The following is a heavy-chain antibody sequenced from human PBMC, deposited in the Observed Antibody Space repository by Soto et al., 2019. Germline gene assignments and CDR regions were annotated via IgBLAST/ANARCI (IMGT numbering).Heavy chain of an antibody. V-gene: IGHV1-3*01. J-gene: IGHJ6*02. CDR3: AGDHCTTGQKYYYYGMDV. Sequence: QVQLVQSGAEVKKPGASVKVSCKASGYTFTSSAMHWVRQAPGQRLEWMGWINAGNGNTKYSQKFQGRGTITRDTSARAASMELSSLRSEDAAVYYSAGDHCTTGQKYYYYGMDVWGQGTTVTVSS. CDR2: INAGNGNT. CDR1: GYTFTSSA. D-gene: IGHD3-9*01.